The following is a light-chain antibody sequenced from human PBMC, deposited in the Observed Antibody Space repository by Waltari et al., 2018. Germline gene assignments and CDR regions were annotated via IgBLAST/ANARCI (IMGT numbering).Light chain of an antibody. CDR2: GKN. Sequence: SSELTQDPAVSVALGQTVTIACQGDSLSNYYAPWYQKKPGQAPILVIYGKNNRPSGIPDRFSGSYSGNTASLTITGAQAEDEADYYCKSRDNSAKHYVFGTGTKVTVL. J-gene: IGLJ1*01. CDR3: KSRDNSAKHYV. CDR1: SLSNYY. V-gene: IGLV3-19*01.